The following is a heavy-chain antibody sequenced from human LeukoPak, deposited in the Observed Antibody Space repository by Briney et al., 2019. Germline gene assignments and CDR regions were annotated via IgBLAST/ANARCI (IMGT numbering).Heavy chain of an antibody. CDR3: TRHLADY. CDR2: IRSKANNYAT. J-gene: IGHJ4*02. Sequence: GGSLRPCCAASGFTFSGSAMHWVRQASGKGLEWVGRIRSKANNYATAYAASVSGRFTISRDDSKNTAYLQMNSLKTEDTAVYYCTRHLADYWGQGTLVTVSS. V-gene: IGHV3-73*01. CDR1: GFTFSGSA.